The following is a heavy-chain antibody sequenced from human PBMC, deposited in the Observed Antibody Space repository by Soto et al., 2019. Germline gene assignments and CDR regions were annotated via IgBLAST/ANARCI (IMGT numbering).Heavy chain of an antibody. J-gene: IGHJ4*02. CDR2: IFWDDDK. D-gene: IGHD5-18*01. Sequence: SGPTLVNPTQTLTLTCTFSGFSLSPSGVGVGWIRQPPGKALEWLGIIFWDDDKRYRPSLKSRLTITKDTSKNQLVLTITNMDPVDTATYYCAHLPWKQLWPRAPVVNWGQGTPVTVSS. CDR1: GFSLSPSGVG. V-gene: IGHV2-5*02. CDR3: AHLPWKQLWPRAPVVN.